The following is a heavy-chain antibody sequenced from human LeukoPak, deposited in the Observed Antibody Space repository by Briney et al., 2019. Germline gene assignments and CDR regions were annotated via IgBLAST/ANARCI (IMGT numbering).Heavy chain of an antibody. V-gene: IGHV3-48*03. CDR2: IDSGRRSST. CDR3: ARDRDYGTFDY. J-gene: IGHJ4*02. CDR1: GFTFRSYE. Sequence: GGSLRLSCAASGFTFRSYEMNWVRQAPGKGLEWVSYIDSGRRSSTNYADSVKGRFTISRDNAKNSLYLEMNSLRSDDTAIYYCARDRDYGTFDYWGQGTLVTVSS. D-gene: IGHD4-17*01.